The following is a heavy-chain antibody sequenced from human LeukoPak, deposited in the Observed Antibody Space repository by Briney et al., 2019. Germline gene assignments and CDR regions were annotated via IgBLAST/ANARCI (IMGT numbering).Heavy chain of an antibody. D-gene: IGHD3-9*01. V-gene: IGHV3-23*01. CDR2: ILGSGGST. J-gene: IGHJ4*02. CDR1: GFTFSNYA. Sequence: PGASLILSCAASGFTFSNYAMSWVRPAPGKGLEWVSAILGSGGSTYYADSVKGRFTVSRDNSKSTLYLQMNSLRAEDTALYYCAKWGDYDVLTGYYVPDYWGQGTLVTVSS. CDR3: AKWGDYDVLTGYYVPDY.